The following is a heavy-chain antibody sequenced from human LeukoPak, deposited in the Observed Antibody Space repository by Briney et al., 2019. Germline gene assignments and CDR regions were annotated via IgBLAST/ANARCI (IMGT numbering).Heavy chain of an antibody. CDR3: AELGITMIGGV. Sequence: GGSLRLSCAGSGFNFNSYNMNWVRQAPGKGLEWVSYISSSGSTKYYADSVKGRFTISRDNAKNSLYLQMNSLRAEDTAVYYCAELGITMIGGVWGKGTTVTISS. CDR1: GFNFNSYN. V-gene: IGHV3-48*03. J-gene: IGHJ6*04. D-gene: IGHD3-10*02. CDR2: ISSSGSTK.